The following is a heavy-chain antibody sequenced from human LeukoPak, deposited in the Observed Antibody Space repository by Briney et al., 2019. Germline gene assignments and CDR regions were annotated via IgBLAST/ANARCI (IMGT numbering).Heavy chain of an antibody. V-gene: IGHV1-2*02. CDR3: ARGDVLRDAIPNWFDP. D-gene: IGHD2-8*01. CDR2: INPNSGGT. J-gene: IGHJ5*02. CDR1: GYTFTGYY. Sequence: ASVKVSCKASGYTFTGYYMHWVRQAPGQGLEWMGWINPNSGGTNYAQKFQGRVTVTRDTSISTAYMELSRLRSDDTAVYYCARGDVLRDAIPNWFDPWGQGTLVTVSS.